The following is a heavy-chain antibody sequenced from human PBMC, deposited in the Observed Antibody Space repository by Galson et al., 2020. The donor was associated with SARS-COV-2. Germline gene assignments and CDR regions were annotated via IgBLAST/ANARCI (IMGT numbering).Heavy chain of an antibody. CDR2: MYFGGSA. CDR3: AKLAEGRRSSEDY. J-gene: IGHJ4*02. Sequence: SQTLSLTCTVSNDAITGHYWSWIRQTPGKGLEWIGYMYFGGSATYNPSLKSRVTISLDTPKNQFSLKLTSVTAPDTAVYYCAKLAEGRRSSEDYWGQGTLVTVSS. V-gene: IGHV4-4*09. D-gene: IGHD1-26*01. CDR1: NDAITGHY.